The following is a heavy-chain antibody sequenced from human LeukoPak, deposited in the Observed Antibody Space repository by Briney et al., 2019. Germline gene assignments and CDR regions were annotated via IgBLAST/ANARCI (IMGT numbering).Heavy chain of an antibody. J-gene: IGHJ6*03. D-gene: IGHD2-21*02. CDR1: GFTFSSYV. CDR3: ARDPLFSVTDYYYYMDV. Sequence: GRSLRLSCTASGFTFSSYVMHWVRQAPGQGPEWVSLISYDGGNKYYADSVKGRFTISRDNSKNTLYLQMNSLRAEDTALYYCARDPLFSVTDYYYYMDVWGKGTTVTVSS. CDR2: ISYDGGNK. V-gene: IGHV3-30*01.